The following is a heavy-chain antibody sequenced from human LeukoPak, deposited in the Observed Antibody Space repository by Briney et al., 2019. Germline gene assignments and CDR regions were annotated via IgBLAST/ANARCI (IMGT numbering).Heavy chain of an antibody. CDR3: ARHSLQITLFGVVLDAFDI. CDR2: IYYSGST. J-gene: IGHJ3*02. V-gene: IGHV4-39*01. D-gene: IGHD3-3*01. CDR1: GGSISSSSYY. Sequence: PSETLSLTCTVSGGSISSSSYYWGWIRQPPGKGLEWIGSIYYSGSTYYNPSLKSRVTISVDTSKNQFSLKLSSVTAADTAVYYCARHSLQITLFGVVLDAFDIWGQGTMVTVSS.